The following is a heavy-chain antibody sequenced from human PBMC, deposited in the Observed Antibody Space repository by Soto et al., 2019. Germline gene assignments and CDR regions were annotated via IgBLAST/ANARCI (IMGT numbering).Heavy chain of an antibody. Sequence: SETLSLTCSVSGYSLSSGFYWDWIRQPPGKGLEWIGSIYHRGNTYYNPSHNGRITISLDTSKNQFSLRLTSVTAADTAVYCSARGEVRGLIATGRDYWGQGALVTVSS. V-gene: IGHV4-38-2*02. CDR3: ARGEVRGLIATGRDY. D-gene: IGHD3-10*01. J-gene: IGHJ4*02. CDR1: GYSLSSGFY. CDR2: IYHRGNT.